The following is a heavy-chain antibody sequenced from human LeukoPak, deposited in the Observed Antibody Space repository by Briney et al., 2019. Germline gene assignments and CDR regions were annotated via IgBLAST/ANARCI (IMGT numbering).Heavy chain of an antibody. V-gene: IGHV1-8*01. CDR1: GYAFTSYD. Sequence: ASVKVSCKASGYAFTSYDINWVRQATGQGLEWMGWMNPNSGNTGYAQKFQGRVTMTRNTSISTAYMELSSLRSEDTAVYYCARGQGYYDSSGYSHDYWGQGTLVTVSS. J-gene: IGHJ4*02. D-gene: IGHD3-22*01. CDR2: MNPNSGNT. CDR3: ARGQGYYDSSGYSHDY.